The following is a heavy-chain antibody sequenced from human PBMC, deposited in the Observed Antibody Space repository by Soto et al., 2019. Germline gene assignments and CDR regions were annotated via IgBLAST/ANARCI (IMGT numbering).Heavy chain of an antibody. J-gene: IGHJ3*01. Sequence: HVQLVQSGAAVKKPGSSVKVSCKSSGGPFSGHTMNWVRQAPGQGLEWMGGLTPIFDAPIYAQKFRGRVTITADEPASTAYMELSSLTSEDTAVYYCARDRREVVGNEAFDFWGQGTMVTVSS. CDR2: LTPIFDAP. V-gene: IGHV1-69*12. CDR3: ARDRREVVGNEAFDF. CDR1: GGPFSGHT. D-gene: IGHD2-15*01.